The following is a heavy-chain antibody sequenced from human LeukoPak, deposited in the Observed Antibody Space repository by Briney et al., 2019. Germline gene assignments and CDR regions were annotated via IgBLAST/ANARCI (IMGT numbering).Heavy chain of an antibody. CDR2: IIPILGIA. J-gene: IGHJ5*02. D-gene: IGHD2-21*02. CDR1: GGTFSSYA. V-gene: IGHV1-69*04. CDR3: ARDEVVTPLGDRWFDP. Sequence: GASVKVSCKASGGTFSSYAISWVRQAPGQGLEWMGRIIPILGIANYAQKFQGRVTITADKSTSTAYMELSSLRSEDTAVYYCARDEVVTPLGDRWFDPWGQGTLVTVSS.